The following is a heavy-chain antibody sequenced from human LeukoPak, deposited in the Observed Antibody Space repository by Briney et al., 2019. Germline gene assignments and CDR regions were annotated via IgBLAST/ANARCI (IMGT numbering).Heavy chain of an antibody. V-gene: IGHV5-51*01. D-gene: IGHD2-2*01. CDR2: IYPGDSDT. CDR1: GYSFTGYW. CDR3: ARSLGYCSSTSCPFQH. Sequence: GESLKISCKGSGYSFTGYWIGWVRQMPGKGLEWMGIIYPGDSDTRYSPSFQGQVTISADKSISTAYLQWSSLKASDTAMYYCARSLGYCSSTSCPFQHWGQGTLVTVSS. J-gene: IGHJ1*01.